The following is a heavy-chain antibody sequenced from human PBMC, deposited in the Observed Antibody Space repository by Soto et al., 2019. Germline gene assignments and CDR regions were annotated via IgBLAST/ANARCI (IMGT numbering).Heavy chain of an antibody. Sequence: EVQLLESGGRLVQPGGSLRLSCAASGFTFRIHAMTWVRQAPGKGLEWVSDISGSGDSTYHADSVKGRFTISRDNSKNTLFLQMNGLRAEDTAVYYWAKVRQQWLDSFDYWGQGTLVTVSS. J-gene: IGHJ4*02. V-gene: IGHV3-23*01. CDR1: GFTFRIHA. D-gene: IGHD6-19*01. CDR2: ISGSGDST. CDR3: AKVRQQWLDSFDY.